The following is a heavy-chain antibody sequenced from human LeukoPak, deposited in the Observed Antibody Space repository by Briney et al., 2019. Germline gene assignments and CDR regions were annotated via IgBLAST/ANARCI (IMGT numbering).Heavy chain of an antibody. CDR3: ARGDIAAASN. CDR1: GGSISSGDYY. CDR2: IYYSGST. J-gene: IGHJ4*02. D-gene: IGHD6-13*01. Sequence: SETLSLTCTVSGGSISSGDYYWSWIRQPPGKGLEWIGYIYYSGSTYYNPSLKSRATISVDTSKNQFSLKLSSVTAADTAMYYCARGDIAAASNWGQGTLVTVSS. V-gene: IGHV4-30-4*01.